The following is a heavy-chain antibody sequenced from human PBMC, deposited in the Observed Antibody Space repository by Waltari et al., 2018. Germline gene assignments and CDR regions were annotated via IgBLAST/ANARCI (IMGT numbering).Heavy chain of an antibody. Sequence: QVQLQESGPGLVKPSQTLSLTCTVSGGSISSGGYYWSWIRQHPGKGLEWMGIIYPGDSDTRYSPSFQGQVTISADKSISTAYLQWSSLKASDTAMYYCARPGGGYSGYELGYFDYWGQGTLVTVSS. CDR1: GGSISSGGYY. D-gene: IGHD5-12*01. CDR3: ARPGGGYSGYELGYFDY. J-gene: IGHJ4*02. V-gene: IGHV4-31*01. CDR2: IYPGDSDT.